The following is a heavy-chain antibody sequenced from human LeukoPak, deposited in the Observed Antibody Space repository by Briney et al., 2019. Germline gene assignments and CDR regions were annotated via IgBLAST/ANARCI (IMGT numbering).Heavy chain of an antibody. J-gene: IGHJ3*02. Sequence: SVKVSCKASGGTFSSYAISWVRQASGHGLEWIGRIIPILAITHYAQKFQGRVTITADESTSTAYMELSSLRSEDTAVYYCARDSVSAIGNDAFDIWGQGTMVTVSS. CDR2: IIPILAIT. CDR3: ARDSVSAIGNDAFDI. D-gene: IGHD3-10*01. CDR1: GGTFSSYA. V-gene: IGHV1-69*04.